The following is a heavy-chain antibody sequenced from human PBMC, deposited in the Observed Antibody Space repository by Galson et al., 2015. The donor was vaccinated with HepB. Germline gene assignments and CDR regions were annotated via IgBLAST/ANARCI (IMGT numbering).Heavy chain of an antibody. CDR2: IGGTSSIT. J-gene: IGHJ4*02. V-gene: IGHV3-23*01. Sequence: SLRLSCASSGFTFSSYWMTWVRQGPGEGLEWVSTIGGTSSITNYADSVKGRFTITRDNSKKTLYLQMNSLTAEDTAVYYCAKKERVGPSPYDYWGQGTLVTVSS. D-gene: IGHD1-26*01. CDR3: AKKERVGPSPYDY. CDR1: GFTFSSYW.